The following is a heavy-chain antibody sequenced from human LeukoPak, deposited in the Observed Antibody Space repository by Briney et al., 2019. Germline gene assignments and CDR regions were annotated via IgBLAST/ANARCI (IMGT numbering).Heavy chain of an antibody. CDR2: INWNGGST. CDR3: ARDIVLIAVAVRGSFDI. Sequence: GGSLRLSCAASGFTVSSNYMSWVRQAPGKGLEWVSGINWNGGSTGYADSVKGRFTISRDNAKNSLYLQMNSLRAEDTALYYCARDIVLIAVAVRGSFDIWGQGTMVTVSS. CDR1: GFTVSSNY. D-gene: IGHD6-19*01. V-gene: IGHV3-20*04. J-gene: IGHJ3*02.